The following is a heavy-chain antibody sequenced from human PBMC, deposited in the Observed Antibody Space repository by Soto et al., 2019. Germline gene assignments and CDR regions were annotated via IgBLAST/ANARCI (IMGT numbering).Heavy chain of an antibody. D-gene: IGHD2-2*01. CDR2: ISAYNGNK. CDR3: ARVSGYCSSTSCSAGVRFDP. V-gene: IGHV1-18*01. J-gene: IGHJ5*02. Sequence: QVQLVQSGAEVKKPGASVKVSCKASGYTFTSYGISWVRQAPGQGLEWMGWISAYNGNKNYAQKLQGRVTMTTDTPTSTAYMELRSLRSDDTAVYYCARVSGYCSSTSCSAGVRFDPWGQGTLVTVSS. CDR1: GYTFTSYG.